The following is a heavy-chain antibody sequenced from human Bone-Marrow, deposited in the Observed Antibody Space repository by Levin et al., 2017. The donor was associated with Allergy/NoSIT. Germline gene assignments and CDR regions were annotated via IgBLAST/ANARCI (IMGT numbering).Heavy chain of an antibody. CDR2: INPRNGKT. Sequence: ASVKVSCKTSGYTFSDYYIHWVRQAPGQGLEWMGWINPRNGKTNFEQQFRGRVTLTRDTSITTVFMEMRGLRSDDTALYYCARLTDYWGRGTLVTVSS. CDR3: ARLTDY. J-gene: IGHJ4*02. V-gene: IGHV1-2*02. CDR1: GYTFSDYY.